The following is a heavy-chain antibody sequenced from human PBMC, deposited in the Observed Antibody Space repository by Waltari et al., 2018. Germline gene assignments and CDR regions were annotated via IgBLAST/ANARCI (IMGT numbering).Heavy chain of an antibody. CDR1: GYTFTSYD. V-gene: IGHV1-8*01. CDR2: MNPNSGNT. Sequence: QVQLVQSVAEVKKPGASVKVSCKASGYTFTSYDIYWVRQAPGQGLEWMGWMNPNSGNTGYAQKFQGRVTMTRNTSISTAYMELSSLRSEDTAVYYCARGRSGSPYYYYYGMDVWGQGTTVTVSS. CDR3: ARGRSGSPYYYYYGMDV. D-gene: IGHD3-3*01. J-gene: IGHJ6*02.